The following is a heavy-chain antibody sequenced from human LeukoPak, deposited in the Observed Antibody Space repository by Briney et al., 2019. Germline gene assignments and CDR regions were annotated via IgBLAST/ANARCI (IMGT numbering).Heavy chain of an antibody. V-gene: IGHV3-7*01. CDR3: ARGATLFDP. Sequence: GGSLRLSCAASGFTFSDYSMSWVRQAPGKGLEWVAKLRQDGSEKYYVGSVRGRFTISRDNANNSLYLQMNSLRAEDTARYYCARGATLFDPWGQGTLVIVSS. J-gene: IGHJ5*02. CDR1: GFTFSDYS. D-gene: IGHD1-26*01. CDR2: LRQDGSEK.